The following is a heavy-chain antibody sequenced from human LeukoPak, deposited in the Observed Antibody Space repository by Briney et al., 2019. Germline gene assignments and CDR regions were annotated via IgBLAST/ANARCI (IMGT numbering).Heavy chain of an antibody. Sequence: PGGFLRLPCAASGFTFSDYYMRWIRQAPGKGLEWVSYISSSGSTIYYADSVKGRFTISRDNAKNSLYLQMNSLRAEDTAVYYCARAPRITMVRGVLGPFDYWGQGTLVTVSS. CDR1: GFTFSDYY. V-gene: IGHV3-11*01. CDR2: ISSSGSTI. J-gene: IGHJ4*02. D-gene: IGHD3-10*01. CDR3: ARAPRITMVRGVLGPFDY.